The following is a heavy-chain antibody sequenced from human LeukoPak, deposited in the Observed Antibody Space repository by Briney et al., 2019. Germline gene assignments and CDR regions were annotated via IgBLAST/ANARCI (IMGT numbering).Heavy chain of an antibody. V-gene: IGHV3-49*04. Sequence: GGSLRLSCTASGFNFGDYVMSWVRQAPGKGLEWVGCIRRKPYGGTTEYAASVKGRFIISRDDSKTIAYLQMNSLKSEDTAVYYCTTGSATGTGSGYWGPGTLVTVSS. CDR1: GFNFGDYV. CDR2: IRRKPYGGTT. D-gene: IGHD6-13*01. CDR3: TTGSATGTGSGY. J-gene: IGHJ4*02.